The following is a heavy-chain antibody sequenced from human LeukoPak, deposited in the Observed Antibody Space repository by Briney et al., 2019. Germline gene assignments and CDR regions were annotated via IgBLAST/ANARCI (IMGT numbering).Heavy chain of an antibody. Sequence: PGGSLRLSCSASGFTFSTYSMNWVRQAPGKGLEWVSYISSSSTTIYYADSVKSRFTISRDNAKKSLYLQMNSLRDEDTAVYYCARVVVGTNSNWFDPWGQGTLVTVSS. CDR2: ISSSSTTI. D-gene: IGHD1-26*01. J-gene: IGHJ5*02. V-gene: IGHV3-48*02. CDR3: ARVVVGTNSNWFDP. CDR1: GFTFSTYS.